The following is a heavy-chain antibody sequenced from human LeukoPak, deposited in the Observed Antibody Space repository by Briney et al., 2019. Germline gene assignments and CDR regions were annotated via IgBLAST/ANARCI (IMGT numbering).Heavy chain of an antibody. CDR3: ARRSGIAVAGRTYYFDY. D-gene: IGHD6-19*01. Sequence: GGSLRLSCAASGFTFDDYAMHWVRQAPGKGLEWVSGISWNSGSIGYADSVKGRFTISRDNAKNSLYLQMDSLRAEDTAVYYCARRSGIAVAGRTYYFDYWGQGTLVTVSS. CDR2: ISWNSGSI. J-gene: IGHJ4*02. CDR1: GFTFDDYA. V-gene: IGHV3-9*01.